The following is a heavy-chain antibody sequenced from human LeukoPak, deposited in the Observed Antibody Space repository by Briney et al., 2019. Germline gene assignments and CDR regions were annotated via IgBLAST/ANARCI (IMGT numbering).Heavy chain of an antibody. CDR2: IYYSGST. Sequence: SETLSLTCTVSGGSISSYYCSWIRQPPGKGLEWIGYIYYSGSTNFNPSLKSRVTISVDTSKNQFSLKLSSVAAADTAVYYCARASSGWPRAHFDYWGQGTLVTVSS. CDR1: GGSISSYY. CDR3: ARASSGWPRAHFDY. V-gene: IGHV4-59*01. J-gene: IGHJ4*02. D-gene: IGHD6-19*01.